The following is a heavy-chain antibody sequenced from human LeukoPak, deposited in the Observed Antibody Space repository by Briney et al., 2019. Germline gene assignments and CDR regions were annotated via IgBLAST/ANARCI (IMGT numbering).Heavy chain of an antibody. J-gene: IGHJ4*02. V-gene: IGHV4-34*01. Sequence: PSETLSLTCTVSGGSISSYYWSWIRQPPGKGLEWIGEINHSGSTNYNPSLKSRVTISVDTSKNQFSLKLSSVTAADTAVYYCARDRSWGGSGSYYTVFYVWGQGTLVTVSS. D-gene: IGHD3-10*01. CDR1: GGSISSYY. CDR3: ARDRSWGGSGSYYTVFYV. CDR2: INHSGST.